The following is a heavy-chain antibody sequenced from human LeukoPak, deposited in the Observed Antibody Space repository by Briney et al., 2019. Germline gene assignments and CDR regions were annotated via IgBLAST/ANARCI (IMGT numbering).Heavy chain of an antibody. J-gene: IGHJ4*02. CDR2: IYWDDDK. D-gene: IGHD5-18*01. CDR1: GFSLSTSGVG. V-gene: IGHV2-5*02. CDR3: AHRRAQLWLQGGGYFDY. Sequence: GSGPTLVNPTQTLTLTCTFSGFSLSTSGVGVGWIRQPPGKALEWLALIYWDDDKRYSPSLKSRLTITKDTSKNQVVLTMTNMDPVDTATYYCAHRRAQLWLQGGGYFDYWGQGTLVTVSS.